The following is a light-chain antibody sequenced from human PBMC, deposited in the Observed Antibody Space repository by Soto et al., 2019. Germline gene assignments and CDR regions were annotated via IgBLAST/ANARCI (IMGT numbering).Light chain of an antibody. V-gene: IGKV3-15*01. J-gene: IGKJ2*01. CDR2: GAS. CDR3: QQYNNWYT. Sequence: EIVMTQSPATLSVSPGERATLSCRASQSVNSNLAWYQQKPGQAPRLLMYGASTRATGVPARFSGSGSGTEFTLPISSLQSEDFAVYYCQQYNNWYTFGQGTKLDIK. CDR1: QSVNSN.